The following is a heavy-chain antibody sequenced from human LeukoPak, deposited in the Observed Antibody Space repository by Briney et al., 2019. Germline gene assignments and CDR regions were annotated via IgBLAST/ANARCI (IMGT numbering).Heavy chain of an antibody. CDR2: ISSSSSYI. V-gene: IGHV3-21*04. CDR3: ARGRLTMIVFDAFDI. J-gene: IGHJ3*02. Sequence: GGSLRLSCAASGFTFSSYSMNWVRQAPGKGLEWASSISSSSSYIYYADSVKGRFTISRDNAKNSLYLQMNSLRAEDTAVYYCARGRLTMIVFDAFDIWGQGTMVTVSS. CDR1: GFTFSSYS. D-gene: IGHD3-22*01.